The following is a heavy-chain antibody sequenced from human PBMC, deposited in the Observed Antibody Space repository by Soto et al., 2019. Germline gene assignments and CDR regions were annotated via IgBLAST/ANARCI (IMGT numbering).Heavy chain of an antibody. D-gene: IGHD2-15*01. CDR1: GFTFSTYP. CDR2: ISSNGGTT. CDR3: ARIVVAAGSDY. J-gene: IGHJ4*02. V-gene: IGHV3-64*01. Sequence: ESGGGLVQPGGSLRLSCAASGFTFSTYPMHWVRQAPGKGLEYVSVISSNGGTTYYANSVKGRFTISRDNSKNTLYLQMGSLRPEDMAVYYCARIVVAAGSDYWGQGTLVTVSS.